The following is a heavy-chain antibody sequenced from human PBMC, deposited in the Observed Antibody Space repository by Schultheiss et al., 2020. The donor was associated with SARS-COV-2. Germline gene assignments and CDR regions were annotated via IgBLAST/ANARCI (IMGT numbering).Heavy chain of an antibody. D-gene: IGHD6-13*01. V-gene: IGHV3-23*01. Sequence: GGSLRLSCAASGFTFSSCAMTWVRQAPGKGLEWVSGISGSGGSTYYADSVKGRFTISRDNAKNSLYLQMNSLRAEDTAVFYCASGPDSSSWAKYFDYWGQGTPVTVSS. J-gene: IGHJ4*02. CDR3: ASGPDSSSWAKYFDY. CDR1: GFTFSSCA. CDR2: ISGSGGST.